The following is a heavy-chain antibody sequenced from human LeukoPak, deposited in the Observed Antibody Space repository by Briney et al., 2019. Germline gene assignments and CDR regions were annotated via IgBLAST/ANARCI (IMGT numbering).Heavy chain of an antibody. V-gene: IGHV3-64*01. J-gene: IGHJ4*02. D-gene: IGHD3-22*01. CDR3: ARNYYDSSGYDY. CDR2: ISSNGGST. Sequence: PGGSLRLSCAASGFSFSNYAMHWVRQAPGKGLEYVSAISSNGGSTYYANSVKGRFTISRDNSKNTLYLQMGSLRAEDTAVYYCARNYYDSSGYDYWGQGTLVTVSS. CDR1: GFSFSNYA.